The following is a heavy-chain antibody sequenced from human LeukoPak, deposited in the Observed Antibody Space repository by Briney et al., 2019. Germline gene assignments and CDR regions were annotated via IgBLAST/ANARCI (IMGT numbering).Heavy chain of an antibody. CDR2: ISADNGNT. CDR1: GYTFTSYA. D-gene: IGHD3-10*01. Sequence: ASVKVSCKASGYTFTSYAISWVRQAPGQGLEWMGWISADNGNTDYAQRFQGRVTMTRDMSTSTVYMELSSLRSEDMAVYYCARGPYGSGSYWFDPWGQGTLVTVSS. V-gene: IGHV1-18*03. CDR3: ARGPYGSGSYWFDP. J-gene: IGHJ5*02.